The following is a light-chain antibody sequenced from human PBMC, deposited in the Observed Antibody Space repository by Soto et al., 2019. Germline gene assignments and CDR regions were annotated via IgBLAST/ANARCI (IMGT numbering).Light chain of an antibody. V-gene: IGLV2-23*01. CDR2: EGS. CDR3: CSYAGSSTFPYV. J-gene: IGLJ1*01. Sequence: QSVLTQPASVSGSPGQSITISCTGTSSDVGSYNLVSWYQQHPGKAPKLMIYEGSKRPPGVSNRFSGSKSGNTASLTISGLQAEDEADYYCCSYAGSSTFPYVFGTGTKVTVL. CDR1: SSDVGSYNL.